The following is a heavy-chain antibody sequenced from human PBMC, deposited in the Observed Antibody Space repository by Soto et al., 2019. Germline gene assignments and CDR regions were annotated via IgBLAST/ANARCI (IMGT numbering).Heavy chain of an antibody. V-gene: IGHV4-39*01. J-gene: IGHJ6*02. CDR2: IFYSGTT. CDR1: GGSISSSSYY. D-gene: IGHD5-18*01. Sequence: SETLSLTCAVSGGSISSSSYYWGWIRQPPGKGREGFGSIFYSGTTYYNPSLKSRVTISVDPSKNQFSLKLSSVTAADTAVYYCACIFSWVYSYGFHCYVMDVWSPRTTVP. CDR3: ACIFSWVYSYGFHCYVMDV.